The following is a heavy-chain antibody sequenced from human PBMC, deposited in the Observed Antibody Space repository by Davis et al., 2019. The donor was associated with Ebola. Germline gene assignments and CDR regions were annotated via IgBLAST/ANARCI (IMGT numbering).Heavy chain of an antibody. CDR1: GGSISSSSYY. Sequence: SETLSLTCTVSGGSISSSSYYWGWIRQPPGKGLEWLGSIYYSGSTYYNPSLKSRVTISVDTSKNQFSLKLSSVTAADTAVYYCANEGYSYGLGYFDYWGQGTLVTVSS. D-gene: IGHD5-18*01. CDR3: ANEGYSYGLGYFDY. CDR2: IYYSGST. V-gene: IGHV4-39*01. J-gene: IGHJ4*02.